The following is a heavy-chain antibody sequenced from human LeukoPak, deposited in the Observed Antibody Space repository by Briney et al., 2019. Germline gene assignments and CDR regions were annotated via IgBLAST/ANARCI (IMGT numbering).Heavy chain of an antibody. CDR2: IKSSSSYI. CDR3: ASHKTLYSGYPMTSGLFDY. Sequence: GGSLRLSCVASGFTFSSYSMNWVRQAPGKGLEWVSSIKSSSSYIYYADSVKGRFTISRDNAKNSLYLQMNSLRAEDTAVYYCASHKTLYSGYPMTSGLFDYWGQGTLVTVSS. CDR1: GFTFSSYS. D-gene: IGHD5-12*01. V-gene: IGHV3-21*01. J-gene: IGHJ4*02.